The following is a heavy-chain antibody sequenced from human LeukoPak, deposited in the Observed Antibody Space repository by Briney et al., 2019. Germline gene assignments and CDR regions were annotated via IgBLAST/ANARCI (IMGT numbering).Heavy chain of an antibody. V-gene: IGHV3-43*02. J-gene: IGHJ3*02. CDR2: ISGDADST. CDR3: AKDRVSTFDI. CDR1: GFTFDEYA. Sequence: GGSLRLSCAASGFTFDEYAMHWVRQVPGKGLEWVSLISGDADSTYYAGSVKGRFTISRDNSKNSLYLQMNRLRSEDTALYYCAKDRVSTFDIWGQGTMVTVSS.